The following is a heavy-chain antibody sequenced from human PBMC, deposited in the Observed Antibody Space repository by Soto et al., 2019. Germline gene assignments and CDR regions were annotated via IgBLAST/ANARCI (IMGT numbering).Heavy chain of an antibody. V-gene: IGHV1-69*13. D-gene: IGHD4-4*01. CDR3: ARCMTTVTTPYYYGMDV. CDR2: IIPIFGTA. Sequence: SVKVSCKASGGTFSSYAISWVRQAPGQGLGWMGGIIPIFGTANYAQKFQGRVTITADESTSTAYMELSSLRSEDTAVYYCARCMTTVTTPYYYGMDVWGQGTTVTVSS. CDR1: GGTFSSYA. J-gene: IGHJ6*02.